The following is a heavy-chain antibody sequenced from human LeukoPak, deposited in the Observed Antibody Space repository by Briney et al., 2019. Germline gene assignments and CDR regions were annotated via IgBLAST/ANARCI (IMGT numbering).Heavy chain of an antibody. Sequence: ASVKVSCKASGYTFTGYYMHWVRQAPGQGLEWMGRINPNSGGTNYAQKFQGRVTMTRDTSTSAVYMELSSLRSEDTAVYYCAREGPETYNFGFWGQGTQVTVSS. CDR1: GYTFTGYY. J-gene: IGHJ4*02. D-gene: IGHD5-18*01. V-gene: IGHV1-2*06. CDR3: AREGPETYNFGF. CDR2: INPNSGGT.